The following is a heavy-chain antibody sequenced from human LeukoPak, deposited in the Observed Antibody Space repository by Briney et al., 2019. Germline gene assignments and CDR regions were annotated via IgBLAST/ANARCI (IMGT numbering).Heavy chain of an antibody. D-gene: IGHD2-15*01. CDR3: AKDKVQVAAGFYYYGMDV. V-gene: IGHV3-30*18. CDR1: GFTFSSYG. Sequence: GGSLRLSCAASGFTFSSYGMHWVRQAPGKGLEWVAVISYDGSNKYYADSVKGRFTISRDNSKNTLYLQMNSLRAEDTAVYYCAKDKVQVAAGFYYYGMDVWGQGTTVTVSS. CDR2: ISYDGSNK. J-gene: IGHJ6*02.